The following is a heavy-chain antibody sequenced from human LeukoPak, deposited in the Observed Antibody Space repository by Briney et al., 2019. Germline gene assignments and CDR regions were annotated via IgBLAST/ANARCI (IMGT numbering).Heavy chain of an antibody. Sequence: PGGSLTLSCAASGFTFNNYAMSWVRQAPGKGLDWVATIDGSGGSTYYADSVKGRFTVSRDNSKNTVYLQMSSLRAEDTAVYYCAKSGQFDSWGQGTLVTVSS. V-gene: IGHV3-23*01. CDR2: IDGSGGST. J-gene: IGHJ4*02. CDR3: AKSGQFDS. CDR1: GFTFNNYA.